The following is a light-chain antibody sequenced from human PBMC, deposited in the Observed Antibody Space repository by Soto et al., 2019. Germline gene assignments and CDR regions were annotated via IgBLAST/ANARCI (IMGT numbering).Light chain of an antibody. Sequence: SYELTQPPSVSVSPGQTARITCSGDALPKKYAYWYQQKSGQAPVLVIYEDSKRPSGIPERFSGASSGTMATWTISGAQVEDEADYYCYSTDSSGNHRVFGGGTKVTVL. CDR2: EDS. CDR3: YSTDSSGNHRV. V-gene: IGLV3-10*01. CDR1: ALPKKY. J-gene: IGLJ2*01.